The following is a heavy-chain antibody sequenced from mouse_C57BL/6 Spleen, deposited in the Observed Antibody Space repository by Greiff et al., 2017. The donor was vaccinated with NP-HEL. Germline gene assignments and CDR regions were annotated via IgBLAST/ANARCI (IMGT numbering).Heavy chain of an antibody. J-gene: IGHJ3*01. Sequence: DVQLQESGPGLVKPSQSLSLTCSVTGYSITSGYYWNWIRQFPGNKLEWMGYISYDGSNNYNPSLKNRISITRDTSKNQFFLKLNSVTTEDTATYYCACPYYYGSSAWFAYWGQGTLVTVSA. D-gene: IGHD1-1*01. CDR3: ACPYYYGSSAWFAY. CDR2: ISYDGSN. V-gene: IGHV3-6*01. CDR1: GYSITSGYY.